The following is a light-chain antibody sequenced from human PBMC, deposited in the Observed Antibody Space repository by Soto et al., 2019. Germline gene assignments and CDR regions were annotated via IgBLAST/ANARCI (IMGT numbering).Light chain of an antibody. J-gene: IGLJ2*01. CDR1: SSNIGSNT. V-gene: IGLV1-44*01. CDR3: AAWDDSLNGPV. Sequence: QSVLTQPPSASGTPGQRVTISCSGSSSNIGSNTVAWYQQLPGTAPKLLIYSNNRRPSGVPDRFSGSKSGTSASLAISGLQSEDEADYYCAAWDDSLNGPVFGGGTQLTVL. CDR2: SNN.